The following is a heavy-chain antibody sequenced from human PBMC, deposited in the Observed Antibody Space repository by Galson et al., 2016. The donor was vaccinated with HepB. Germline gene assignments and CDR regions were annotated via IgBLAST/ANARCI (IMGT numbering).Heavy chain of an antibody. CDR3: GRRVSLSSELDS. Sequence: QSGAEVKKPGESLKISCKGFGNGFPTSWIDWVRQKPGKGLEWMAAIYLGDSDTRYSPSFQGQVSISADKSITTAYLQWSSLKASDTAIYYCGRRVSLSSELDSWGQGTLVTVSS. D-gene: IGHD1-14*01. CDR2: IYLGDSDT. CDR1: GNGFPTSW. V-gene: IGHV5-51*01. J-gene: IGHJ5*01.